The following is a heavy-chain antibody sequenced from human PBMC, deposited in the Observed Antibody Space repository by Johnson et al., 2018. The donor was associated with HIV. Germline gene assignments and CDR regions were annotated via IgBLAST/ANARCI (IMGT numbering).Heavy chain of an antibody. Sequence: VQLVESGGGLVKPGGSLRLSCAASGFTFSNAWMSWVRQAPGKGLEWVARIKSKTDGGTTDFAAPVKGRFTISRDDSKNTLYLQMNSLNTEDTAVYYCTIYCSGGSCYPWAFDIWGQGTMVTGSS. V-gene: IGHV3-15*01. J-gene: IGHJ3*02. D-gene: IGHD2-15*01. CDR1: GFTFSNAW. CDR2: IKSKTDGGTT. CDR3: TIYCSGGSCYPWAFDI.